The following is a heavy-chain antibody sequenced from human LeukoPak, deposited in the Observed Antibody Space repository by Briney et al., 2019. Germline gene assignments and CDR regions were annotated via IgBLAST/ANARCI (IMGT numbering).Heavy chain of an antibody. CDR1: GFTFSSYG. CDR3: ANGSILMHGGWFDP. CDR2: IWYDGSEK. D-gene: IGHD2-2*03. J-gene: IGHJ5*02. V-gene: IGHV3-33*06. Sequence: GGSLRLSCEASGFTFSSYGMHWVRQAPGKGLEWVAVIWYDGSEKHYADSVEGRFTISRDNSKNTLYLQMDSLRVEDTAVYYCANGSILMHGGWFDPWGQGTLVTVSS.